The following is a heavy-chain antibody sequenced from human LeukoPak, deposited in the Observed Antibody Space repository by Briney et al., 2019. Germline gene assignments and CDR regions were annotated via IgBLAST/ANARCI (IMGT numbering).Heavy chain of an antibody. Sequence: SETLSLTCTVSGGDIISRSHYWGWIRQPPGKGLEWIGSVYYSGNTYYNPSLKRRATISIDTPTSKNQFSLTLTSVTAADTAVYSCARHHAEILVPNDWGQGTLVTVSS. D-gene: IGHD1-1*01. CDR3: ARHHAEILVPND. V-gene: IGHV4-39*01. J-gene: IGHJ4*02. CDR1: GGDIISRSHY. CDR2: VYYSGNT.